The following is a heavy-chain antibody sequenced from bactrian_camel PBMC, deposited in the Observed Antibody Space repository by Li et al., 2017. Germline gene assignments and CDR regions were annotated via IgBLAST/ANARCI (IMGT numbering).Heavy chain of an antibody. CDR1: GVTVTDVP. CDR2: FDKDDFGDGGII. D-gene: IGHD1*01. J-gene: IGHJ6*01. CDR3: GADPPATWCRPKASFGY. V-gene: IGHV3S42*01. Sequence: VQLVESGGGSVQAGGSLRLSCAVSGVTVTDVPMGWIRQRQAPGTERVNIATFDKDDFGDGGIIMYDESVKGRFTISKDSAENTPSLQMNSLKPEDTAMYYCGADPPATWCRPKASFGYLGQGTQVTVS.